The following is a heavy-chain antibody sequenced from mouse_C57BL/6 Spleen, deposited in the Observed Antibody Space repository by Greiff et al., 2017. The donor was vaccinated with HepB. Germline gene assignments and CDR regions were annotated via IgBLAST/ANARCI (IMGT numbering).Heavy chain of an antibody. CDR3: ARSNYDYDDYAMDY. D-gene: IGHD2-4*01. J-gene: IGHJ4*01. CDR2: IRNKANGYTT. V-gene: IGHV7-3*01. CDR1: GFTFTDYY. Sequence: EVKLVESGGGLVQPGGSLSLSCAASGFTFTDYYMSWVRQPPGKALEWLGFIRNKANGYTTEYSASVKGRFTISRDNSQSILYLQMNALRAEDSATYYCARSNYDYDDYAMDYWGQGTSVTVSS.